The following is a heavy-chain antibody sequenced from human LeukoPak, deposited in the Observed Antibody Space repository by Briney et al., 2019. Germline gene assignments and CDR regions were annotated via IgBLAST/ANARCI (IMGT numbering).Heavy chain of an antibody. Sequence: GGSLRLSCAASGFTFSSYWMHWVRQAPGKGLVWVSRINSDGSSTSYADSVKGRFTISRDNAKNTLYLQMNSLRAEDTAVYYCARGLLEWELAYCGVDYWGQGTLVTVSS. D-gene: IGHD1-26*01. J-gene: IGHJ4*02. CDR3: ARGLLEWELAYCGVDY. V-gene: IGHV3-74*01. CDR1: GFTFSSYW. CDR2: INSDGSST.